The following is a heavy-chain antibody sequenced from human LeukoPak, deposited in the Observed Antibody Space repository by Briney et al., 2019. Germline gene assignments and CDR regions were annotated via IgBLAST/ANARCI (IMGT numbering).Heavy chain of an antibody. V-gene: IGHV4-34*01. J-gene: IGHJ4*02. Sequence: SETLSLTCAVYGGSFSGYYWSWIRQPPGKGLEWIGEINHSGSTNYNPPLKSRVTISVDTSKNQFSLKLSSVTAADTAAYYCARDLLWFGDQWGQGTLVTVSS. D-gene: IGHD3-10*01. CDR2: INHSGST. CDR1: GGSFSGYY. CDR3: ARDLLWFGDQ.